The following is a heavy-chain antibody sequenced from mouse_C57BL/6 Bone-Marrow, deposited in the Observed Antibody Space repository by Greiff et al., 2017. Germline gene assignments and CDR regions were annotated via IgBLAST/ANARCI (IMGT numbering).Heavy chain of an antibody. CDR1: GFTFSSYA. J-gene: IGHJ1*03. CDR2: ISDGGSYT. Sequence: EVQLVESGGGLVKPGGSLKLSCAASGFTFSSYAMSWVRQTPEKRLEWVATISDGGSYTYYPDNVKGRFTISRDNDKNNLYLQMSHLKSEDTAMYYCARDGNYYGSRHWYFDVWGTGTTVTVSS. D-gene: IGHD1-1*01. CDR3: ARDGNYYGSRHWYFDV. V-gene: IGHV5-4*01.